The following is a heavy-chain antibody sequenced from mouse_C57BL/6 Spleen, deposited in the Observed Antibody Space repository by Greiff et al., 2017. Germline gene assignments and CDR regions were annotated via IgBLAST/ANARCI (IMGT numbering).Heavy chain of an antibody. Sequence: VQLQQSGAELVKPGASVKLSCTASGFNIKDYYMHWVKQRTEQGLEWIGRIDPEDGETKYAPKFPGKATITADTSSNTAYLQLSSLTSEDTAVYYCARGLTTVVPDWYFDVWGTGTTVTVSS. CDR1: GFNIKDYY. J-gene: IGHJ1*03. D-gene: IGHD1-1*01. CDR3: ARGLTTVVPDWYFDV. V-gene: IGHV14-2*01. CDR2: IDPEDGET.